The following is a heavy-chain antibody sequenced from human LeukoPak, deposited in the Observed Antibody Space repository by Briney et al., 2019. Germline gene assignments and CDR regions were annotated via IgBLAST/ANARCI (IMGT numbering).Heavy chain of an antibody. D-gene: IGHD3-16*02. V-gene: IGHV3-66*01. CDR1: GFTVSSSH. J-gene: IGHJ4*02. Sequence: GGSLRLSCAASGFTVSSSHMTWVRQAPGKGXXXXXXXXXXXXXXXAXXXXXXXTXSTDNSKNTVHLHMNSLRGDDTAVYYCATEVPIVYWGQGTLVTVSS. CDR3: ATEVPIVY. CDR2: XXXXXXX.